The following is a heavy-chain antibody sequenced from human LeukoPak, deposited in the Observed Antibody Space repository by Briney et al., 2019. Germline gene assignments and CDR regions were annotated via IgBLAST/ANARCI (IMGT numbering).Heavy chain of an antibody. V-gene: IGHV3-23*01. CDR3: AKDSYYDILTGYYSALRHMDV. J-gene: IGHJ6*02. D-gene: IGHD3-9*01. CDR1: GFTFSSYA. CDR2: ISGSDGST. Sequence: GGSLRLSCAASGFTFSSYAMSWVRQAPGKGLEWVSAISGSDGSTYYADSVKGRFTISRDNSKNTLYLQMNSLRAEDTAVYYCAKDSYYDILTGYYSALRHMDVWGQGTTVTVSS.